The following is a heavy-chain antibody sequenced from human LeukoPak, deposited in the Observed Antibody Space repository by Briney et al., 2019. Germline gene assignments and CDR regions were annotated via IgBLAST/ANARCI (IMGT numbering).Heavy chain of an antibody. CDR3: AKQLGYCSDGSCYFPY. J-gene: IGHJ4*02. V-gene: IGHV3-23*01. CDR1: GFTFRSSA. D-gene: IGHD2-15*01. CDR2: ISNNGGYT. Sequence: GGSLRLSCAASGFTFRSSAMRWVRKAQGKGVEWVSAISNNGGYTYYADSVQGRFTLSRDNSKSTLCLQMNSLRAEDTAVYYCAKQLGYCSDGSCYFPYWGQGTLVTVSS.